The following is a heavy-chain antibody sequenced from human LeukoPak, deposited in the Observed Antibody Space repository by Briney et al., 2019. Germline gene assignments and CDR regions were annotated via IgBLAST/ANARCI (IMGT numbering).Heavy chain of an antibody. V-gene: IGHV3-30*04. J-gene: IGHJ3*02. Sequence: SGGSLRLSCAASGFTFSNYFMHWVRQAPGKGLEWVADIARDGSHKFYVESVKGRFTISRDNSKNTLYLQMNSLRAEDTAVYFCARERQDTVIHSGAFDIWGQGTMATVSS. CDR1: GFTFSNYF. D-gene: IGHD2-21*02. CDR2: IARDGSHK. CDR3: ARERQDTVIHSGAFDI.